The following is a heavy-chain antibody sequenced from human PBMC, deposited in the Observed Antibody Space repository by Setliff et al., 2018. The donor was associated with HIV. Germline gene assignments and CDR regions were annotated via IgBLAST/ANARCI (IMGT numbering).Heavy chain of an antibody. D-gene: IGHD5-18*01. Sequence: SATLFFTSTVSAGSININNYYWGWIRQPPGKGLEWIGSIYYSGAAYYKPSLKSRLTIAIDTSKNQFPRKLSSVTAADTAVYYCARNGYSYDLRIYYCDYWGQGSLVTVSS. CDR1: AGSININNYY. CDR3: ARNGYSYDLRIYYCDY. V-gene: IGHV4-39*01. J-gene: IGHJ4*02. CDR2: IYYSGAA.